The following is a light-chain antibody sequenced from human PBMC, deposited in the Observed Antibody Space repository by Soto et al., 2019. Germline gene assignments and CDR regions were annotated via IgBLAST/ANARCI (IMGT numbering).Light chain of an antibody. CDR2: GNT. CDR3: QSYDNSLIGWV. CDR1: SSNIGARYD. V-gene: IGLV1-40*01. J-gene: IGLJ3*02. Sequence: QPVLTQPPSVSGAPGQRVTISCTGSSSNIGARYDVHWYQQLPGTAPKLLIYGNTNRPSGVPDRFSGSKSGTSASLAITGLQAEDEADYYCQSYDNSLIGWVFGGGTQLTVL.